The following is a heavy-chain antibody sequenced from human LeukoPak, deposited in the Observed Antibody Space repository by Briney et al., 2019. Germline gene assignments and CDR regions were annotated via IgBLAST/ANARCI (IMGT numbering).Heavy chain of an antibody. CDR2: IIPIFGTA. CDR3: ARGATGKGGGYFDY. D-gene: IGHD3-16*01. V-gene: IGHV1-69*06. J-gene: IGHJ4*02. CDR1: GGTFSSYA. Sequence: ASVKVSCKASGGTFSSYAISWVRQAPGQGLEWMGGIIPIFGTANYAQKFKGRVTITADKSTSTAYMELSSLRSEDTAVYYCARGATGKGGGYFDYWGQGTLVTVSS.